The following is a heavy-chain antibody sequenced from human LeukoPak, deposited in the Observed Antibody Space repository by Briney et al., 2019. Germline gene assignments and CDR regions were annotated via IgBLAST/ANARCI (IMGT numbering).Heavy chain of an antibody. J-gene: IGHJ4*02. CDR3: AYSPPLGVRATLFDY. Sequence: ESGPTLVKPTNMPTRTFNFYTFSLTTSGVGVGWIRQPPGKALEWLALIYWDDDKRYSPSLKSRLTITKDTSQYQVVLTVTNMDPVDTVREIFAYSPPLGVRATLFDYWGQGTLVTVSS. CDR1: TFSLTTSGVG. V-gene: IGHV2-5*02. CDR2: IYWDDDK. D-gene: IGHD3-3*01.